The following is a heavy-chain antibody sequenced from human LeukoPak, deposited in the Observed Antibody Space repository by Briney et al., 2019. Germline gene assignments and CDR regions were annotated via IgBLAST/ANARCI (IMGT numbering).Heavy chain of an antibody. J-gene: IGHJ4*02. Sequence: GGSLRLSCAASGFTFSNSWMTWVRQAPGKRLERVANIKEDGSETYYVGSVRGRFSISRDNAKNSVYLEMNSLRAEDTAVYFCARDRGWQQFDYWGQGTLVTVSS. CDR3: ARDRGWQQFDY. V-gene: IGHV3-7*01. CDR1: GFTFSNSW. D-gene: IGHD5-24*01. CDR2: IKEDGSET.